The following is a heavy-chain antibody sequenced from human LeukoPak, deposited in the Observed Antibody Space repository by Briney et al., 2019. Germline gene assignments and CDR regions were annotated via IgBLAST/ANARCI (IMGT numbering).Heavy chain of an antibody. D-gene: IGHD1-26*01. V-gene: IGHV4-4*02. CDR2: ISLSGVT. J-gene: IGHJ4*02. Sequence: SGTLSLTCGVSGGSISSTNWWSWVRQPPGQGLEWIGEISLSGVTNYNPSLKSRVTMSLDRSKNHLSLTLTSVTTADTAVYYCSRESGAFSPFGYWGQGTLVTVSS. CDR3: SRESGAFSPFGY. CDR1: GGSISSTNW.